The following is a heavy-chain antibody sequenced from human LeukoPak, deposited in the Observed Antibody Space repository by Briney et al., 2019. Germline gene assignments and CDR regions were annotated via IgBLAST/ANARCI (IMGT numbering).Heavy chain of an antibody. V-gene: IGHV4-59*08. CDR1: GGSISSYY. CDR2: SYYSGST. D-gene: IGHD5-18*01. Sequence: SETLSLTCTVSGGSISSYYWSSIRQPPGKGLEWIGYSYYSGSTNYNPSLKSRVTISVDTSKNQFSLKLSSVTAADTAVYYCARHQGDTDYYYYYGMDVWGQGTTVTVSS. CDR3: ARHQGDTDYYYYYGMDV. J-gene: IGHJ6*02.